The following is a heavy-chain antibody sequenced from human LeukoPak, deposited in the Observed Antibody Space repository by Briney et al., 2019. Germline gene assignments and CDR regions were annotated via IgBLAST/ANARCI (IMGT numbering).Heavy chain of an antibody. V-gene: IGHV3-30*03. CDR3: ARAMVREDY. Sequence: GGSLRLSCAASGFTFSSHAMHWVRQAPGKGLEWVAVISTDGRDKHHAESVKGRFTISRDNSKNTLYLQMNSLRPEDTAVYYCARAMVREDYWGQGTLVTVSS. CDR1: GFTFSSHA. CDR2: ISTDGRDK. D-gene: IGHD3-10*01. J-gene: IGHJ4*02.